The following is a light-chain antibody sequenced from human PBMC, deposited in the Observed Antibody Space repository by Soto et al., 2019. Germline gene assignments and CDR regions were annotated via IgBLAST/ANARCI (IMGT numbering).Light chain of an antibody. CDR1: QSISGW. J-gene: IGKJ1*01. CDR3: QQYDGYSRT. CDR2: KAS. Sequence: DVQMTQSPSTLSASVGDRVTITCRASQSISGWLAWYQQRPGKAPKLMIYKASTLETGVPSRFSGSGSGTEFTLTINNLQPDEFANYYCQQYDGYSRTFGQGTKVEFK. V-gene: IGKV1-5*03.